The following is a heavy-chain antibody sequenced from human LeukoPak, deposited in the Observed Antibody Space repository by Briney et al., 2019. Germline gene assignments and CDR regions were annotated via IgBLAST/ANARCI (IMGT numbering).Heavy chain of an antibody. CDR1: GFTFSSYW. D-gene: IGHD3-3*01. CDR2: IKQDGSDK. V-gene: IGHV3-7*04. Sequence: PGGSLRLSCAASGFTFSSYWMSWVRQAPGKGLEWVANIKQDGSDKYYMDPVRGGFAISGDNAKHSLHLQMNSLRAEDTAVYYCARVDLVDYDFWSGYPAATYYFDYWGQGTLVTVSS. CDR3: ARVDLVDYDFWSGYPAATYYFDY. J-gene: IGHJ4*02.